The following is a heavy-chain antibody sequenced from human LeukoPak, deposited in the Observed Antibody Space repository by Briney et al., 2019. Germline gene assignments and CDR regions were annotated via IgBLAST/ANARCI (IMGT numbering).Heavy chain of an antibody. V-gene: IGHV3-30*04. Sequence: GGSLRLSCAASGFTFSSYAMHWVRQAPGKGLEWVAVISYDGSNKYYADSVKGRFTISRDNSKNTLYLQMNSLRAEDTALYYCARTYDSRFGAFDIWGQGTMVTVSS. D-gene: IGHD3-22*01. CDR3: ARTYDSRFGAFDI. CDR1: GFTFSSYA. CDR2: ISYDGSNK. J-gene: IGHJ3*02.